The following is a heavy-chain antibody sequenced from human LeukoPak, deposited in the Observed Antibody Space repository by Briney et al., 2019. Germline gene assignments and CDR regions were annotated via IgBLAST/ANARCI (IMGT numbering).Heavy chain of an antibody. Sequence: PGGSLRLSCAASGFPFSAYSMNWVRQAPGKGLEWVSYISGSSSYMFYADSVKGRFTISRDNAKNSLYLQMNSLRAEDTAVYYCAKAYYDSSGYSYYFDYWGQGTLLTVSS. D-gene: IGHD3-22*01. J-gene: IGHJ4*02. CDR1: GFPFSAYS. CDR3: AKAYYDSSGYSYYFDY. V-gene: IGHV3-21*01. CDR2: ISGSSSYM.